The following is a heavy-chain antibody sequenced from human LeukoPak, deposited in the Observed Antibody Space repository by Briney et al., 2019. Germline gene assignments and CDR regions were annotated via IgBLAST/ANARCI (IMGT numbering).Heavy chain of an antibody. CDR3: AKDRMVQLFPGNSEPYYYYGMDV. D-gene: IGHD3-16*01. CDR2: INHSGST. J-gene: IGHJ6*02. Sequence: SETLSLTCAVYGGSFSGYYWSWIRQPPRKGLEWIGEINHSGSTNYNPSLKSRVTISVDTSKNQFSLKLSSVTAADTAVYYCAKDRMVQLFPGNSEPYYYYGMDVWGQGTTVTVSS. V-gene: IGHV4-34*01. CDR1: GGSFSGYY.